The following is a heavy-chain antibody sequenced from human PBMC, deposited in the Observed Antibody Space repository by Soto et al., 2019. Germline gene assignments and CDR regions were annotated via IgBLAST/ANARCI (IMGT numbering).Heavy chain of an antibody. V-gene: IGHV3-33*01. J-gene: IGHJ4*02. Sequence: GGSLRLSCAASGFTFSSYGMHWVRQAPGKGLEWVAVIWYDGSNKYYADSVKGRFTISRDNSKNTLYLQMNSLKAEDTAVYYCARDFRDIVVVPAAPENPGFDYWGQGTLVTVSS. CDR2: IWYDGSNK. CDR3: ARDFRDIVVVPAAPENPGFDY. CDR1: GFTFSSYG. D-gene: IGHD2-2*01.